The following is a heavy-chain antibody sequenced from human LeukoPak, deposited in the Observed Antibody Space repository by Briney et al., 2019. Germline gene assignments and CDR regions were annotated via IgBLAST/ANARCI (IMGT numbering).Heavy chain of an antibody. CDR3: ARHAEMATIRYFDY. D-gene: IGHD5-24*01. J-gene: IGHJ4*02. V-gene: IGHV4-59*08. CDR2: IYYSGST. Sequence: SETLSLTCTVSGGSISSYYWSWIRQPPGKGLEWIGYIYYSGSTNYNPSLKSRVTISVDTSKNQSSLKLSSVTAADTAVYYCARHAEMATIRYFDYWGQGTLVTVSS. CDR1: GGSISSYY.